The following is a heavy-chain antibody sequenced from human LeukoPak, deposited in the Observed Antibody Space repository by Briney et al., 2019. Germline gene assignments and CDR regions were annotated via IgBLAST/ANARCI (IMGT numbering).Heavy chain of an antibody. V-gene: IGHV3-21*04. CDR2: ISSSSSYI. CDR3: AKAAGGSGDAFDI. D-gene: IGHD3-10*01. CDR1: GFTFSSYS. J-gene: IGHJ3*02. Sequence: PGGSLRLSCAASGFTFSSYSMNWVRQAPGKGLEWVSSISSSSSYIYDADSVKGRFTISRDNSKNTLYLQMNSLRAEDTAVYYCAKAAGGSGDAFDIWGQGTMVTVSS.